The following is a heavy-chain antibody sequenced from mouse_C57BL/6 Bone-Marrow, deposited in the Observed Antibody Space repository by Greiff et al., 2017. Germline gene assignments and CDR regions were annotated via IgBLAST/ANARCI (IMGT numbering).Heavy chain of an antibody. CDR3: ARHGSGYVPYAMDY. CDR1: GFTFSDYY. D-gene: IGHD3-2*02. V-gene: IGHV5-12*01. Sequence: DVKLVESGGGLVQPGGSLKLSCAASGFTFSDYYMYWVRQTPEKRLEWVAYISNGGGSTYYPDTVKGLFTISSEKAKNTRYMQMNRLKSEDTAMYYCARHGSGYVPYAMDYWGQGTSVTVSS. J-gene: IGHJ4*01. CDR2: ISNGGGST.